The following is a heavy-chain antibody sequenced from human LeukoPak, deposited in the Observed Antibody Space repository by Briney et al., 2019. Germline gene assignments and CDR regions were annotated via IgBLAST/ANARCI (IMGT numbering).Heavy chain of an antibody. D-gene: IGHD5-18*01. V-gene: IGHV3-30*18. CDR2: ISYDGSNK. Sequence: GGSLRLSCAASGFTFSSYGMHWVRQAPGKGLEWVAVISYDGSNKYYADSAKGRFTISRDNSKNTLYLQMNSLRAEDTAVYYCAKVMWNAAMVTFLDYWGQGTLVTVSS. J-gene: IGHJ4*02. CDR3: AKVMWNAAMVTFLDY. CDR1: GFTFSSYG.